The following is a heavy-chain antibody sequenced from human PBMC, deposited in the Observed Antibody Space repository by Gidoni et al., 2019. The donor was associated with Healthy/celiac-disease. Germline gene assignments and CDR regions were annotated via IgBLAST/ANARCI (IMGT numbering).Heavy chain of an antibody. D-gene: IGHD6-19*01. J-gene: IGHJ6*03. CDR1: GFTFSSYG. V-gene: IGHV3-30*18. CDR3: AKDFADIAVAGTGYYYYMDV. CDR2: ISYDGSNK. Sequence: QVQLVESGGGVVQPGRSLRLSCAASGFTFSSYGMPWVRQAPGKGLEWVAVISYDGSNKYYADSVKGRFTISRDNSKNTLYLQMNSLRAEDTAVYYCAKDFADIAVAGTGYYYYMDVWGKGTTVTVSS.